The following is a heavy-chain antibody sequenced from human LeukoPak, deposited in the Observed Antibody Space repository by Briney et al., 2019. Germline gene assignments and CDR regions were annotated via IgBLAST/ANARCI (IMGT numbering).Heavy chain of an antibody. CDR2: TSYDGSNK. D-gene: IGHD5-18*01. J-gene: IGHJ4*02. Sequence: GRSLRLSCAASGFTFSSYAMHWVRQTPGKGLEWVAVTSYDGSNKYYADSVKGRFTISRDNSKNTLYLQMNSLRAEDTPVYYCAREDTAMVLIDYWGQGTLVTVSS. CDR1: GFTFSSYA. V-gene: IGHV3-30-3*01. CDR3: AREDTAMVLIDY.